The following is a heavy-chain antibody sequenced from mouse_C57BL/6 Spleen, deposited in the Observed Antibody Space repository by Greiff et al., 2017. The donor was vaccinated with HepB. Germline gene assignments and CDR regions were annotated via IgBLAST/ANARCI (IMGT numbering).Heavy chain of an antibody. CDR2: IDPSDSYT. CDR1: GYTFTSYW. CDR3: ARTGYDGYYGY. D-gene: IGHD2-3*01. Sequence: VQLQQPGAELVMPGASVKLSCKASGYTFTSYWMHWVKQRPGQGLEWIGEIDPSDSYTNYNQTFKGKSTLTVDKSSSTAYMQLSSLTSEDSAVYYCARTGYDGYYGYWGQGTTLTVSS. V-gene: IGHV1-69*01. J-gene: IGHJ2*01.